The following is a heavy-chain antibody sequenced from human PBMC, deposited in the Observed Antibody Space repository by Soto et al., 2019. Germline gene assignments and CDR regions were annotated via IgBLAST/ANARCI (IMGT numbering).Heavy chain of an antibody. Sequence: ASVKVSCKVSGYTLTELSMHWVRQAPGKGLEWMGGFDPEDGETIYAQKFQGRVTMTEDTSTDTAYMELSSLRSEDTAVYYCATGGLYSTMIVVVIGYFDYGGQGTLATVPS. V-gene: IGHV1-24*01. J-gene: IGHJ4*02. CDR2: FDPEDGET. D-gene: IGHD3-22*01. CDR1: GYTLTELS. CDR3: ATGGLYSTMIVVVIGYFDY.